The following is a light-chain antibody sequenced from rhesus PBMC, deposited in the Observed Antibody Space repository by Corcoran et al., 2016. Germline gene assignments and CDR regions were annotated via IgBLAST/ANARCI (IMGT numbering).Light chain of an antibody. CDR3: KQERNWPLT. V-gene: IGKV3-35*01. J-gene: IGKJ4*01. CDR1: QSVSIN. CDR2: DAS. Sequence: EIIMTQSPATLSLSPGERVTLSCRTSQSVSINLPWYQQKPGQPPRFLIYDASNRATGDPDRFSGSGSGTEFTLTISSLETKVVEVSYYKQERNWPLTFGGGTKVEIK.